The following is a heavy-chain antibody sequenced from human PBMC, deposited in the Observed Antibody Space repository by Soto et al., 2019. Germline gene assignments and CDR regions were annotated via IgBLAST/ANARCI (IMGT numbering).Heavy chain of an antibody. CDR2: ISAYNGNT. CDR3: AGYYGSDAFDI. V-gene: IGHV1-18*01. J-gene: IGHJ3*02. Sequence: ASVKVSCTDSGYTFTSYGISWVRQAPGQGLEWVGWISAYNGNTNYAQKLQGRVTMTTDTSTSTAYMELRSLRSDDTAVYYCAGYYGSDAFDIWGQGTMVTVSS. D-gene: IGHD3-10*01. CDR1: GYTFTSYG.